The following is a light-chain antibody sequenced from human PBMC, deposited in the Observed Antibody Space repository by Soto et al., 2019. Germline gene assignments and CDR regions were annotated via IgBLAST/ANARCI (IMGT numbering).Light chain of an antibody. Sequence: DIQMTQSPSSLSASVGDRVTITCRASQAIHSYLNWYQQKPGKAPNLLIFATSTLQSGVPSGFSGSGSGTDFTLTISSLQPEDFATYYCQKYNSAPWTFGQGTKVEIK. CDR3: QKYNSAPWT. CDR2: ATS. V-gene: IGKV1-39*01. J-gene: IGKJ1*01. CDR1: QAIHSY.